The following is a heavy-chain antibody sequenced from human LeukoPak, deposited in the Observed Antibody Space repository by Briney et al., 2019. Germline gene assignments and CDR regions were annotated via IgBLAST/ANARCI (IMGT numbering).Heavy chain of an antibody. D-gene: IGHD1-14*01. Sequence: GGSLRLSCAISGLTHHGYAMTWVRQAPGKGLEWVSTIVGDSSKTYYADSVKGRITISRDNSRYMLFLHMNSLRAEDTAIYYCAKQPYNYYYLDVWGKGTTVTVSS. CDR3: AKQPYNYYYLDV. CDR2: IVGDSSKT. V-gene: IGHV3-23*01. CDR1: GLTHHGYA. J-gene: IGHJ6*03.